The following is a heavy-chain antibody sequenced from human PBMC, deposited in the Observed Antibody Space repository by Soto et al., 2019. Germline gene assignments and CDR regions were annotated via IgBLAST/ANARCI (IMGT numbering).Heavy chain of an antibody. CDR1: GDSISSYY. Sequence: SETLSLTSTVSGDSISSYYWSWIRQPPGKGLEWIGYIYYSGSTNYNPSLKSRVTISVDTSKNQFSLKLSSVTAADTAVYYCATFYGDYVSYWGQGTLVTVSS. CDR2: IYYSGST. J-gene: IGHJ4*02. CDR3: ATFYGDYVSY. D-gene: IGHD4-17*01. V-gene: IGHV4-59*08.